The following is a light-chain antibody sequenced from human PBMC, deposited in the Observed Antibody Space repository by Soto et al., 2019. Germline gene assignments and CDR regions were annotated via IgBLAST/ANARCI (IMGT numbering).Light chain of an antibody. CDR1: QSVSSY. CDR3: QQRSNWPGT. J-gene: IGKJ3*01. V-gene: IGKV3-11*01. CDR2: DAS. Sequence: IVLTQSPATLSLSPWERATLSCRASQSVSSYLAWYQQKPGQAPRLLIYDASNRATGIPARFSGSGSGTDFTLTISSLEPEDFAVYYCQQRSNWPGTFGPGTKVDIK.